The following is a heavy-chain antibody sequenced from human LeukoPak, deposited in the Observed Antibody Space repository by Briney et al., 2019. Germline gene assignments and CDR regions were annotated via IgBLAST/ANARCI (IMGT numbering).Heavy chain of an antibody. CDR1: GVTFSSYA. V-gene: IGHV3-23*01. Sequence: GGSLRLSCAASGVTFSSYAMGWVRQAPGKGLEWVSTINGGGVNTHYADSVGGRFTISRDNSKNTLFLQMNSLRDEDTAVYYCAKDLYSNYGPADYWGQGNLVTVSS. J-gene: IGHJ4*02. CDR3: AKDLYSNYGPADY. D-gene: IGHD4-11*01. CDR2: INGGGVNT.